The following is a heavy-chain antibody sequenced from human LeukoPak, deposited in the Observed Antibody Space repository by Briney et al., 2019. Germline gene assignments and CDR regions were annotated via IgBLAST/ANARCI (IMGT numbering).Heavy chain of an antibody. CDR2: MNPNSGNT. J-gene: IGHJ5*02. V-gene: IGHV1-8*01. CDR1: GYTFTSYD. D-gene: IGHD3-16*02. CDR3: ARGPLVRLPSSFDR. Sequence: ASVKVSCKASGYTFTSYDINWVRQATGQGLEWMGWMNPNSGNTGSAQRFQGRVTMTRDTSISTAYMELSSLTSEDTAVYYCARGPLVRLPSSFDRWGQGTLVTVSS.